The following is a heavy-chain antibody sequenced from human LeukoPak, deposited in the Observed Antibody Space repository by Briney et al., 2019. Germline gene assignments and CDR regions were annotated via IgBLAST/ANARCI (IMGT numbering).Heavy chain of an antibody. CDR3: ARPRRDGYNYRTYYFDY. Sequence: PGGSLRLSCAASGFTFNNYGVHWVRQAPGKGLEWVAVIWYDGGNKYYADSVKGRFTISRDDSKNTLYLQMNSLRAEDTAVYYCARPRRDGYNYRTYYFDYWGQGTLVTVSS. CDR1: GFTFNNYG. J-gene: IGHJ4*02. CDR2: IWYDGGNK. V-gene: IGHV3-33*01. D-gene: IGHD5-24*01.